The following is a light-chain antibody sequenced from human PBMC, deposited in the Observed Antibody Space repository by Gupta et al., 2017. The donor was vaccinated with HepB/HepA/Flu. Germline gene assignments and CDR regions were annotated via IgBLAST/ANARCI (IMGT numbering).Light chain of an antibody. J-gene: IGLJ2*01. Sequence: QLVLTQSPSASASLAAPVKLTCPLSSDHSDYAIAWHQRQPEKGPRYMMKTRSDGNYTKGSGIPDRFSGSRSGADRHLTISSLQSDDEADYYCQTWGAGTVVFGGGTKLTVL. V-gene: IGLV4-69*02. CDR2: TRSDGNY. CDR3: QTWGAGTVV. CDR1: SDHSDYA.